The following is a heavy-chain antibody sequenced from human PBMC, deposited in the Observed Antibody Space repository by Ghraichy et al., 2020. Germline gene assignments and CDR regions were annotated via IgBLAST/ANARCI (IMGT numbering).Heavy chain of an antibody. D-gene: IGHD2-8*01. CDR1: GFSFGNYA. Sequence: GGSLRLSCAASGFSFGNYAMSWVRQAPGKGLEWVSGISGSGGSTYYADSVKGRFTISRDNSKNTLSLQMNSLRAGDTARYYCAKVYSTIMYANFDYWGQGTLVTVSS. CDR3: AKVYSTIMYANFDY. CDR2: ISGSGGST. J-gene: IGHJ4*02. V-gene: IGHV3-23*01.